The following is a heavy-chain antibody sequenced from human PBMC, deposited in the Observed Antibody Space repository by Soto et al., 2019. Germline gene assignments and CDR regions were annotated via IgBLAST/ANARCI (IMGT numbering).Heavy chain of an antibody. J-gene: IGHJ3*02. CDR3: ARDLTYYDSSATAGAFDI. D-gene: IGHD3-22*01. CDR1: GGSISSYY. Sequence: PSETLSLTCTVSGGSISSYYWSWIRQPPGKGLEWIGYIYYSGSTNYNPSLKSRVTISVDTSKNQFSLKLSSVTAADTAVYYCARDLTYYDSSATAGAFDIWGQGTMVT. CDR2: IYYSGST. V-gene: IGHV4-59*01.